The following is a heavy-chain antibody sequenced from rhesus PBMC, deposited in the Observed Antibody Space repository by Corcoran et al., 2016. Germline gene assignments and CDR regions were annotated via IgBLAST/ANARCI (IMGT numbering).Heavy chain of an antibody. D-gene: IGHD5-24*01. CDR1: GYSISGYY. J-gene: IGHJ3*01. CDR2: ITYSGST. CDR3: ARGGSGYASFDF. V-gene: IGHV4-122*02. Sequence: QVQLQESGPGLVKPSETLSLTCAVSGYSISGYYWSWIRQAPGKGLEWIGYITYSGSTSYNPSLKSRVTSSRDTSKNQFSLKLSSVTAADTAVYYCARGGSGYASFDFWGQGLRVTVSS.